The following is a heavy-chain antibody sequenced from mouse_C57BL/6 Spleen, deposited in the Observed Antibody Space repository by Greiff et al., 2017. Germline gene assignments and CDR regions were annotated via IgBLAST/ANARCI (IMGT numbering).Heavy chain of an antibody. J-gene: IGHJ4*01. V-gene: IGHV1-61*01. CDR3: ARGIYNGAMDY. CDR1: GYTFTSYW. CDR2: IYPSDSET. D-gene: IGHD6-1*01. Sequence: VQLQQPGAELVRPGSSVKLSCKASGYTFTSYWMAWVKQRPGQGLEWIGNIYPSDSETHYNQKFKDKATLTVDKSSSTAYMQLSSLTSEDSAVYYCARGIYNGAMDYWGQGTSVTVSS.